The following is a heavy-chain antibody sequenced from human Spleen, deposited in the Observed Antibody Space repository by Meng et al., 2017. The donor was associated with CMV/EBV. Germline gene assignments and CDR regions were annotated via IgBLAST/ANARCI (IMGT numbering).Heavy chain of an antibody. V-gene: IGHV1-46*01. D-gene: IGHD4-17*01. CDR1: YTFTNYH. Sequence: YTFTNYHMHWVRQAPGQGLEWVGIINPNDGSTSNAQKFQGRVTMTRDTSTSTVYMELSSLRSEDTAVYYCAREFRYGLGFRAIYFDYWGQGTLVTVSS. CDR3: AREFRYGLGFRAIYFDY. CDR2: INPNDGST. J-gene: IGHJ4*02.